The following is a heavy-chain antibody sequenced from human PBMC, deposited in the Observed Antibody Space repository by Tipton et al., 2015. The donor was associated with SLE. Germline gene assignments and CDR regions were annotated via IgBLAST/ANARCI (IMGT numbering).Heavy chain of an antibody. D-gene: IGHD5-24*01. Sequence: SLRLSCAASGFTLSSYAMHWVRQAPGKGLEWVAVISYDGSNKYYADSVKGRFTISRDNSKNTLYLQMNSLRAEDTAVYYCARDQGGYNWGDYFDYWGQGTLVTVPS. CDR1: GFTLSSYA. J-gene: IGHJ4*02. CDR3: ARDQGGYNWGDYFDY. CDR2: ISYDGSNK. V-gene: IGHV3-30-3*01.